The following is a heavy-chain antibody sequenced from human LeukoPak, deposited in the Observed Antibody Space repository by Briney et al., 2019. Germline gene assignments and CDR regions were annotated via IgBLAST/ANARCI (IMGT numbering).Heavy chain of an antibody. Sequence: ASVKVSCKASGYTFTSYAMHWVRQAPGQGLEWMGWINTGNGNTKYSQKFQGRVTFTKDTSASTASMELSSLRSEDTAMYYCARERAVGATTSWFDPWGQGTLVTVSS. CDR3: ARERAVGATTSWFDP. D-gene: IGHD1-26*01. CDR2: INTGNGNT. J-gene: IGHJ5*02. CDR1: GYTFTSYA. V-gene: IGHV1-3*04.